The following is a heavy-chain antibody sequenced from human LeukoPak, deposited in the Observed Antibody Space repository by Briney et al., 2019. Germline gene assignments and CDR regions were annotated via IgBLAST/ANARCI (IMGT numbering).Heavy chain of an antibody. CDR1: GGSFSGYY. CDR3: ARVKGYCSSTSCYGYFDY. CDR2: INHSGST. Sequence: PSETLSLTCAVYGGSFSGYYWSWIRQPPGKGLEWIGEINHSGSTNYNPSLKSRVTISVDTSKNQFSLKLSSVTAADTAVYYCARVKGYCSSTSCYGYFDYWGQGTLVTVSS. V-gene: IGHV4-34*01. J-gene: IGHJ4*02. D-gene: IGHD2-2*01.